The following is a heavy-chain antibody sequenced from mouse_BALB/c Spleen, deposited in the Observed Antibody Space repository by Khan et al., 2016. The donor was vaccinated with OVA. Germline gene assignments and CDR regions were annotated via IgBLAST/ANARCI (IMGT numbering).Heavy chain of an antibody. CDR1: GYSITSDYA. J-gene: IGHJ3*01. V-gene: IGHV3-2*02. Sequence: EVQLVESGPGLVKPSQSLSLTCTVTGYSITSDYAWNWIRQFPGNKLEWMGYISYSGSTSYNPSLKSRTSITRYTSKNQFFLQLNSVTSEDTATYYCAMGRTYWGQGTLVTVSA. CDR3: AMGRTY. CDR2: ISYSGST. D-gene: IGHD4-1*01.